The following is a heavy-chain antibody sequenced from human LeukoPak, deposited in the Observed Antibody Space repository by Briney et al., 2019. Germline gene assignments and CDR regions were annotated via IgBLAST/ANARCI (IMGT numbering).Heavy chain of an antibody. J-gene: IGHJ4*02. Sequence: SETLSLTCTVSGGSISSYYWSWIRQPPGKGLEWMGYIYYSGSTNYNPSLKSRVTITVDTSKNQFSLKLSSVTAADTAVYYCARSSGYYLFIDYWGQGTLVTVSS. CDR1: GGSISSYY. CDR3: ARSSGYYLFIDY. V-gene: IGHV4-59*01. D-gene: IGHD3-22*01. CDR2: IYYSGST.